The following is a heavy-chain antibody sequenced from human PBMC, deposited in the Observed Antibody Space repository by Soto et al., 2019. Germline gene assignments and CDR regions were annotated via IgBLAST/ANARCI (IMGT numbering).Heavy chain of an antibody. Sequence: ASVKVSCKASGYTFTGYYMHWVRQAPGQGLEWMGWINPNSGGTNYAQKFQGWVTMTRDTSISTAYMELSRLRSDDTAVYYCARDLGYYGSGSYGQIYYYYGMDVWGQGTTVTAP. CDR3: ARDLGYYGSGSYGQIYYYYGMDV. CDR2: INPNSGGT. V-gene: IGHV1-2*04. CDR1: GYTFTGYY. D-gene: IGHD3-10*01. J-gene: IGHJ6*02.